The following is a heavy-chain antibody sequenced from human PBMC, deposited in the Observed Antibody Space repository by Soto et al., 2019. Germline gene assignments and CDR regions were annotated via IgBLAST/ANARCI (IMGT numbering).Heavy chain of an antibody. CDR3: ARDSDFSYYDILTGYYSAPYYYYGMDV. CDR1: GFTFSSYA. V-gene: IGHV3-64*01. CDR2: ISSNGGST. J-gene: IGHJ6*02. Sequence: PGGSLRLSCAASGFTFSSYAMHWVRQAPGKGLEYVSAISSNGGSTYYANSVKGRFTISRDNSKNTLYLQMGSLRAEDMAVYYCARDSDFSYYDILTGYYSAPYYYYGMDVWGQGTTVTVSS. D-gene: IGHD3-9*01.